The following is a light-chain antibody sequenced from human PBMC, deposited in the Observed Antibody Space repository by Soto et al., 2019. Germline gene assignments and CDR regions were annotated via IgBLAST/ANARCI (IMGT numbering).Light chain of an antibody. CDR2: DAS. CDR3: QQYGSSPLT. Sequence: EIVLTQSPDTLSLSPGERATVSCRASQSVRSNYLAWYQQKPGQAPRFLIYDASSRATGIPDRFSGSGSGTDFTLTISRLEPEDFAVYYCQQYGSSPLTFGGGNKVEIK. V-gene: IGKV3-20*01. CDR1: QSVRSNY. J-gene: IGKJ4*01.